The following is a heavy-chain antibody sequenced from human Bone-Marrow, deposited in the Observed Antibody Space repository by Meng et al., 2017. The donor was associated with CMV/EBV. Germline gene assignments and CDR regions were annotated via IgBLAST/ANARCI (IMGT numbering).Heavy chain of an antibody. J-gene: IGHJ4*02. V-gene: IGHV3-21*01. D-gene: IGHD2-2*01. CDR1: GFTFSSYA. CDR2: ISSSSSYI. CDR3: ARLPLRYFSSTSCYYFDY. Sequence: GGSLRLSCAASGFTFSSYAMSWVRKAPGKGLEWVSSISSSSSYIYYADSVKGRFTISRDNAKNSLYLQMNSLRAEDTALYYCARLPLRYFSSTSCYYFDYWGQGTLVTVSS.